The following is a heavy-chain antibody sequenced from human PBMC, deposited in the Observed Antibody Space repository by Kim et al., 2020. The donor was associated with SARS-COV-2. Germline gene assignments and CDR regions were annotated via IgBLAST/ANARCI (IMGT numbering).Heavy chain of an antibody. CDR2: INPNSGGT. CDR1: GYTFTGYY. Sequence: ASVKVSCKASGYTFTGYYMHWVRQAPRQGLEWMGRINPNSGGTNYAQKFQGRVTMTRDTSISTVYMELSRLRSDDTAVYYCAEDFYDSSGYYSNWFDPWGQGTLVTVSS. D-gene: IGHD3-22*01. V-gene: IGHV1-2*06. CDR3: AEDFYDSSGYYSNWFDP. J-gene: IGHJ5*02.